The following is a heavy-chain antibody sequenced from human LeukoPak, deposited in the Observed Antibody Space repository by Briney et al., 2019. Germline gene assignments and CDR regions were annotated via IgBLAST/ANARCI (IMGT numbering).Heavy chain of an antibody. Sequence: PSETLSLTCAVYGGSFSGYYWSWIRQPPGKGLEWIGEINHSGSTNYNPSLKSRVTISVDTSKNQFSLKLSSVTAADTAVYYCASEGKYSSSEGYYYMDVWGKGTTVTVSS. CDR1: GGSFSGYY. CDR2: INHSGST. J-gene: IGHJ6*03. V-gene: IGHV4-34*01. CDR3: ASEGKYSSSEGYYYMDV. D-gene: IGHD6-6*01.